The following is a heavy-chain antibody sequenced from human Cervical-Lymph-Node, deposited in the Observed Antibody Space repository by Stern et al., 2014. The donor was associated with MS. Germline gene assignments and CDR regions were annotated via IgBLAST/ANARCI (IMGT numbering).Heavy chain of an antibody. J-gene: IGHJ3*01. CDR2: IYHSGST. Sequence: QVQLVESGSGQAKPSQTLSITCAVSGGSISSGGSSWNWIRQPPGKGLEWLGFIYHSGSTYYNPSLKGRVFISVDTSKNQFALNLRSVTAADTAVYYCARGGVIYTQDRNGFDVWGQGTMVTVSS. V-gene: IGHV4-30-2*01. CDR1: GGSISSGGSS. D-gene: IGHD2-21*01. CDR3: ARGGVIYTQDRNGFDV.